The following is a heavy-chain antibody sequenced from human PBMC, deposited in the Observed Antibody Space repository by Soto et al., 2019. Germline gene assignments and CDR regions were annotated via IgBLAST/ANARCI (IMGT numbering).Heavy chain of an antibody. CDR2: IKEDGSEK. CDR3: ARDSGLNYYDSGNYYKVYFFDY. V-gene: IGHV3-7*03. Sequence: EVQVVESGGGLVQPGGSLRLSCVASGFAFSGYWMGWIRHSPRRGLEWVASIKEDGSEKYYAASLKGRFTVSRDNAKNSLYLQMVSLRAEDTAVYYCARDSGLNYYDSGNYYKVYFFDYWGQGTPVTVSS. J-gene: IGHJ4*02. D-gene: IGHD3-10*01. CDR1: GFAFSGYW.